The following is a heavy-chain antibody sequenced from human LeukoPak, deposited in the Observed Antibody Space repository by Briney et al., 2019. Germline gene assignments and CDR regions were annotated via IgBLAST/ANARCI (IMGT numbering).Heavy chain of an antibody. Sequence: ASVKVSCTASGYTFTAFYMHWVRQAPGQGPEWMGWINPNSGGTKYAQNFQGRVTMTRDESISTFYTELSSLRSDDTAVYYCARVSDLVVVPAAFYFDHWGQGTLVTVSS. CDR1: GYTFTAFY. CDR3: ARVSDLVVVPAAFYFDH. CDR2: INPNSGGT. J-gene: IGHJ4*02. D-gene: IGHD2-2*01. V-gene: IGHV1-2*02.